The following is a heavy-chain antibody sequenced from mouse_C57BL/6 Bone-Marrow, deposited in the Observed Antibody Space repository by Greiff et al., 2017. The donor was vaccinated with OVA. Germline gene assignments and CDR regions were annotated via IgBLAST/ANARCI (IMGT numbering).Heavy chain of an antibody. J-gene: IGHJ2*01. V-gene: IGHV14-4*01. CDR3: TSYGNFDY. Sequence: VHVKQSGAELVRPGASVKLSCTASGFNIKDDYMHWVKQRPEQGLEWIGWIDPENGDTEYASKFQGKATITADTSSNTVYLQLSSLTSEDTAVYYCTSYGNFDYWGQGTTLTVSS. CDR1: GFNIKDDY. D-gene: IGHD2-1*01. CDR2: IDPENGDT.